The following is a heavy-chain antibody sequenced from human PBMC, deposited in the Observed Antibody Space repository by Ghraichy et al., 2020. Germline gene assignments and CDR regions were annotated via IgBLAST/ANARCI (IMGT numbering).Heavy chain of an antibody. Sequence: GGSLRLSCAASGFTFSSYSMNWVRQAPGNGLEWVSSISSSSSYIYYADSVKGRFTISRDNAKNSLYLQMNSLRAEDTAVYYCARDPPGGGVAVAGTGGGYWGQGTLVTVSS. CDR2: ISSSSSYI. CDR3: ARDPPGGGVAVAGTGGGY. D-gene: IGHD6-19*01. CDR1: GFTFSSYS. V-gene: IGHV3-21*01. J-gene: IGHJ4*02.